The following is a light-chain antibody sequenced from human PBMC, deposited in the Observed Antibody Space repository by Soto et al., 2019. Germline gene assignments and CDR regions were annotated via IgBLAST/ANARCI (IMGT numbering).Light chain of an antibody. Sequence: DIQITQSPSSLSTSVGDRVTITCQASQNINNYLNWYQQKPGRAPKLLIYDASNLEAGVPSRFRGSGSGTDFTFTISRLQPEDIATYYCQQYGNLPTFGQGTRLEIK. CDR2: DAS. V-gene: IGKV1-33*01. CDR1: QNINNY. J-gene: IGKJ5*01. CDR3: QQYGNLPT.